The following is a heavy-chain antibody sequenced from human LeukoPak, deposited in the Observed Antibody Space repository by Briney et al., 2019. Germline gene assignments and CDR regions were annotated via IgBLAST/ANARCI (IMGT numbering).Heavy chain of an antibody. D-gene: IGHD2-21*02. CDR2: ISGTSTYT. CDR1: GFTFSDYY. CDR3: ARDISYCGGDCAPYYFDY. J-gene: IGHJ4*02. Sequence: GGTLRLSCAASGFTFSDYYTSWIRQAPGKGLEGVSYISGTSTYTNYADSVKGRFTISRDNAKNSLYLQMNSLRAEDTAVYYCARDISYCGGDCAPYYFDYWGQGTLVTVSS. V-gene: IGHV3-11*05.